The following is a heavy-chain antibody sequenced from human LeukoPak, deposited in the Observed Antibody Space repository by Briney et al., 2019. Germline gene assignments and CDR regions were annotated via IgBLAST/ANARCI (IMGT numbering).Heavy chain of an antibody. CDR3: GADSMPRGVFSYAFDI. V-gene: IGHV1-58*01. Sequence: RASVKVSFTASGFTFTISAVQWVRQARGQRLEGIGWIVVGSGDTNSAQKFQERVTITRDMSTRTAYMELSRLRSEDTAVYYCGADSMPRGVFSYAFDIWGQGTMVTVSS. CDR1: GFTFTISA. J-gene: IGHJ3*02. D-gene: IGHD3-10*01. CDR2: IVVGSGDT.